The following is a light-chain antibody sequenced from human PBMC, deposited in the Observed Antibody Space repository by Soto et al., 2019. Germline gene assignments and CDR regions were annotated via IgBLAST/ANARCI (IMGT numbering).Light chain of an antibody. J-gene: IGKJ1*01. CDR3: XXRSNWPPWT. Sequence: EIVLTQSPATLSLSPGERATLSCRASQSVSSYLAWYQQKPGQAPRLLIYDASNRATGIPARFSGSGSGTDFTLTISSLEPEDFAVXXCXXRSNWPPWTFGQGTKVEIK. CDR2: DAS. V-gene: IGKV3-11*01. CDR1: QSVSSY.